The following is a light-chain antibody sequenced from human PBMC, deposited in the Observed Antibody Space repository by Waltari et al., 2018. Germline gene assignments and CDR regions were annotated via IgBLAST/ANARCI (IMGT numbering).Light chain of an antibody. CDR3: QQYNYSPLT. V-gene: IGKV3-20*01. CDR1: QSVSNTY. J-gene: IGKJ4*01. CDR2: GAS. Sequence: TLSCRASQSVSNTYLAWYQRKPGQAPRLLIYGASSRATGIPDRFSGSGSGTEFTLTINALEPEDSAVYFCQQYNYSPLTFGGGTRVEIK.